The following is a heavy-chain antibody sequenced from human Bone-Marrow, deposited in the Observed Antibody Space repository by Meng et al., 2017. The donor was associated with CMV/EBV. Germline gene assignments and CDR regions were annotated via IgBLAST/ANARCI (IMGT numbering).Heavy chain of an antibody. CDR3: ARSGHLARDSLYYHYVMDV. Sequence: SVKVSCKASGYTFTGYYMHWVRQAPGQGLEWIGGTIPLFGKVDYAQKFQARITITTDDSSTTVHMELSRLRFEDTAVYYCARSGHLARDSLYYHYVMDVWGKGTTVTVSS. V-gene: IGHV1-69*05. J-gene: IGHJ6*04. CDR1: GYTFTGYY. CDR2: TIPLFGKV. D-gene: IGHD4-11*01.